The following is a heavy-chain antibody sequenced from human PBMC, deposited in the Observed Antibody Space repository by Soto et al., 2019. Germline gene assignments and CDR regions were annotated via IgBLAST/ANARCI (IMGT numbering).Heavy chain of an antibody. CDR1: GACISNYY. D-gene: IGHD2-2*01. CDR2: IHYNGNT. J-gene: IGHJ4*02. V-gene: IGHV4-59*01. CDR3: ASLPCQRSSESCTSCCDFGQ. Sequence: PSETLSVTCTVSGACISNYYWSWVRQPPGKGLEWIAYIHYNGNTNYNPSLTSRVTMSLDTSKNQFSLKLLSVTAADTSVYYCASLPCQRSSESCTSCCDFGQWGQGTLVTASS.